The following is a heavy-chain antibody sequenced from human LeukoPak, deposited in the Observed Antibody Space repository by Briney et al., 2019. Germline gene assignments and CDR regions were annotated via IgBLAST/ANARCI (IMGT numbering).Heavy chain of an antibody. CDR2: IYYSGST. J-gene: IGHJ4*01. D-gene: IGHD2-2*01. CDR1: DVSMGTYY. Sequence: SETLSLTRSVSDVSMGTYYWGWIRQPPGKRLEWIGYIYYSGSTTYNPSLKSRVTISVDTSKNQFSLKLTSMTAADTAVYYCARGRLGRQHASFFDSWGHGTLVTVSS. CDR3: ARGRLGRQHASFFDS. V-gene: IGHV4-59*08.